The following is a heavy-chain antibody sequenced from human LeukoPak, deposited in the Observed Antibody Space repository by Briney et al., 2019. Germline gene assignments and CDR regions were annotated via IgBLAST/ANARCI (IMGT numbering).Heavy chain of an antibody. J-gene: IGHJ5*02. D-gene: IGHD2-8*01. CDR2: IIGDGTRT. Sequence: GGSLRLSCAASGFSFRYYWMHWVRQGSGKGPVWVSRIIGDGTRTDYADSVKGRFTIARDNAKSTLYLQMNSLTVEVTAVYYCLRVDDTNGHNWFDPWGQGTLVTVSS. CDR1: GFSFRYYW. CDR3: LRVDDTNGHNWFDP. V-gene: IGHV3-74*01.